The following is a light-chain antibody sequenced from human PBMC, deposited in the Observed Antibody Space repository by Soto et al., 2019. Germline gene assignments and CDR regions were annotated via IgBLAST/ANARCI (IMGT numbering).Light chain of an antibody. J-gene: IGLJ1*01. V-gene: IGLV1-47*01. CDR2: KNT. CDR1: SSNIGNNQ. Sequence: QSVLTQPPSASGTPGQGVTISCSGSSSNIGNNQVYWYQQLPGAAPKVLIYKNTHRPSGVPDRFSGSKSGTSASLAISGLRPDDEADYYCAAWDDSLSVYVFGTGTKLTVL. CDR3: AAWDDSLSVYV.